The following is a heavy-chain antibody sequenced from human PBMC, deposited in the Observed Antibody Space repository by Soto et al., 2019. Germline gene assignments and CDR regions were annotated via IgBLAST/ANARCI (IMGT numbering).Heavy chain of an antibody. V-gene: IGHV3-74*01. Sequence: EVQLVESGGGLVQPGGSLRLSCAASGFTFSSFWMHWVRQAPGKGLVWVSRLNGDGSTTNYAASVKGRFTISRDNSQNTVYLEMNSLRVDDAAVYFCARGVRVYWYMDVWGKGTSVTVSS. CDR1: GFTFSSFW. D-gene: IGHD2-8*02. CDR3: ARGVRVYWYMDV. CDR2: LNGDGSTT. J-gene: IGHJ6*03.